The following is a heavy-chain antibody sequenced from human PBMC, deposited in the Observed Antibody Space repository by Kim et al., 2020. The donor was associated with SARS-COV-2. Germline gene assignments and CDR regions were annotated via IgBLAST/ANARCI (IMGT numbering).Heavy chain of an antibody. Sequence: GGSLRLSCAASGFTFSSYAMHWVRQAPGKGLEWVAAISYAGSNKYYADSVKGRFTISRDNSKNTLYLQMNRLRAEDTDVYYCARDRGPAYFDYWGQGTLVTVAS. V-gene: IGHV3-30-3*01. CDR1: GFTFSSYA. J-gene: IGHJ4*02. CDR3: ARDRGPAYFDY. CDR2: ISYAGSNK.